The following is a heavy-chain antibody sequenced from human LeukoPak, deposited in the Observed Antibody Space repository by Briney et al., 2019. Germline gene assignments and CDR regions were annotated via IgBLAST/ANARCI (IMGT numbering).Heavy chain of an antibody. J-gene: IGHJ4*02. D-gene: IGHD3-22*01. Sequence: PGGSLRLSCAASGFTFSSYSMNRVRQAPGKGLEWVSSISSSSSYIYYADSVKGRFTISRDNAKNSLYLQMNSLRAEDTAVYYCARVEEDYYDSSGYPDYWGQGTLVTVSS. V-gene: IGHV3-21*01. CDR3: ARVEEDYYDSSGYPDY. CDR1: GFTFSSYS. CDR2: ISSSSSYI.